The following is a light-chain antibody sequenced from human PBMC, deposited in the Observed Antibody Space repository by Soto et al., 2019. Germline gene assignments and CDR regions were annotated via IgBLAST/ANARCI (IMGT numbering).Light chain of an antibody. J-gene: IGLJ2*01. CDR2: DVS. Sequence: QSALTQPRSVSGSPGQSVTISCTGTSSDVGGYNHVSWYQQHPGKAPKVLIYDVSNRPSGVSNRFSGSKSGNTASLTISGLQAEDEADYYCSSYTSSVTVAFGGGTKLTVL. CDR1: SSDVGGYNH. V-gene: IGLV2-11*01. CDR3: SSYTSSVTVA.